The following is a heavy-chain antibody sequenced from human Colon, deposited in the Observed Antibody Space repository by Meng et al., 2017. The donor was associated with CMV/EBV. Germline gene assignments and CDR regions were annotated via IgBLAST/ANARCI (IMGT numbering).Heavy chain of an antibody. J-gene: IGHJ4*02. Sequence: ASGYHFDIFDMTWVRRAPGRGLEWVGWISAKNGDRRYAGKYQGRVAVTTDTSTKTVCMELRGLRSDGSAMYYCAGAGAEVTTHFDFWGQGTLVTVSS. D-gene: IGHD2-21*02. CDR3: AGAGAEVTTHFDF. CDR1: GYHFDIFD. CDR2: ISAKNGDR. V-gene: IGHV1-18*04.